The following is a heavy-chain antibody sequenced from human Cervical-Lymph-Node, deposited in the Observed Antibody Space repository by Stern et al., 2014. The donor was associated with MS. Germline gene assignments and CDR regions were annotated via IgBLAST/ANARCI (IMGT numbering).Heavy chain of an antibody. CDR1: GFTFSSYG. J-gene: IGHJ3*02. D-gene: IGHD2/OR15-2a*01. CDR3: ARDLEVDVNSPFAFDI. Sequence: VQLVESGGGVVQPGRSLRLSCAASGFTFSSYGMHWVRQAPGKGLECAAVIWYDGSNKYYADSVKGRFTISRDNSKNTLYLQMNSLRAEDTAVYYCARDLEVDVNSPFAFDIWGQGTMVTVSS. V-gene: IGHV3-33*01. CDR2: IWYDGSNK.